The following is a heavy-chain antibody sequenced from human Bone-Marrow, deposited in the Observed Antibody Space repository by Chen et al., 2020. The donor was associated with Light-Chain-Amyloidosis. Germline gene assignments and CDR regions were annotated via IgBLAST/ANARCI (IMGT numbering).Heavy chain of an antibody. CDR3: AKVPPTVTTVIYYYMDV. CDR1: GFTFDDYA. Sequence: EVQLVESGGVLAQPGRSLRLSCAASGFTFDDYAMHWVRQVPGKGPEWVSSISWNSNSIAYADSVRGRFTISRDNAKNSLYLQMNSLRPEDTAFYYCAKVPPTVTTVIYYYMDVWGKGTTVTVSS. J-gene: IGHJ6*03. D-gene: IGHD4-17*01. V-gene: IGHV3-9*01. CDR2: ISWNSNSI.